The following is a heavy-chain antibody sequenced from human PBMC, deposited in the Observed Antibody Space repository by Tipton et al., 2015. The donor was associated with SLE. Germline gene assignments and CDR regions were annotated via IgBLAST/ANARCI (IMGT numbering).Heavy chain of an antibody. J-gene: IGHJ4*02. CDR3: ARVGSGVDY. V-gene: IGHV4-59*01. D-gene: IGHD3-10*01. CDR2: IYYSGST. Sequence: GLVKPSETLSLTCTVSGGSISSYYWSWIRQPPGKGLEWIGYIYYSGSTNYNPSLESRVTISVDTSKNQFSLKLSSVTAANTAVYYCARVGSGVDYWGQGTLVTVPS. CDR1: GGSISSYY.